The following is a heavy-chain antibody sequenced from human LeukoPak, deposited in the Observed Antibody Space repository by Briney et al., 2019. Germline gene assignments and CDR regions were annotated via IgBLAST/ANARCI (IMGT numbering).Heavy chain of an antibody. CDR2: INPNSGGT. D-gene: IGHD1-26*01. V-gene: IGHV1-2*02. CDR1: GYTFTGYY. J-gene: IGHJ5*02. Sequence: GASVKVSCKASGYTFTGYYMHWVRQAPGQGLEWMGWINPNSGGTNYAQKLQGRVTMTTDTSTSTAYMELRSLRSDDTAVYYCARVVVGATWRNGENWFDPWGQGTLVTVSS. CDR3: ARVVVGATWRNGENWFDP.